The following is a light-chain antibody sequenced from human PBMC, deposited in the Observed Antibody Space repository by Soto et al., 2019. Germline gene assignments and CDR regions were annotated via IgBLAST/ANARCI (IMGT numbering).Light chain of an antibody. CDR3: AAWDDSLSGSSG. J-gene: IGLJ1*01. Sequence: QSALTQPPSASGTPGQRGTISWSGSSSNIGSKYVYWYQQLPGTAPKLLSDRNNQRPSGVPRRFSGSLSGTSASLAISGLRSEDEADYYCAAWDDSLSGSSGFGTGPKVTVL. V-gene: IGLV1-47*01. CDR1: SSNIGSKY. CDR2: RNN.